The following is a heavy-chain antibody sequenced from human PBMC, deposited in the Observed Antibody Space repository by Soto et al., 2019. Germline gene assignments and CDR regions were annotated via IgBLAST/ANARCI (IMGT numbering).Heavy chain of an antibody. J-gene: IGHJ4*02. V-gene: IGHV3-21*01. CDR3: ARGDVVVLTATSNFDY. Sequence: PGGSLRLSCAASGFTFSSYTMKWVRQAPGKGLEWVASISSSYYIKYADSVKGRFTISRDNAKNSLYLQMNSLRAEDTAVYYCARGDVVVLTATSNFDYWAREPWSPSPQ. CDR2: ISSSYYI. CDR1: GFTFSSYT. D-gene: IGHD2-21*02.